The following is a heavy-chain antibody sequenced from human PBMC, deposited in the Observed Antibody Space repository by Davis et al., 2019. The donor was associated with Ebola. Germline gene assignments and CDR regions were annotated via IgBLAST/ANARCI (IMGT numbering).Heavy chain of an antibody. CDR2: IKQDGSKK. J-gene: IGHJ3*02. Sequence: GESLKISCTTSGFIFSSYWMSWVRQAPGKGLEWVASIKQDGSKKYYVDSVKGRFTISKDNANNSLYLQMNSLRAEDTAVYHCARGGYYDSSGYSHAAFDIWGQGTMVTVSS. D-gene: IGHD3-22*01. CDR3: ARGGYYDSSGYSHAAFDI. V-gene: IGHV3-7*01. CDR1: GFIFSSYW.